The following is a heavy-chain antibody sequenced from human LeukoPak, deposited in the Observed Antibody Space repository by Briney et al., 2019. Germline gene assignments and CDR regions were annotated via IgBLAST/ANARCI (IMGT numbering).Heavy chain of an antibody. V-gene: IGHV3-33*01. CDR3: VRDRGSYRPIDY. CDR2: IWYDGSKT. D-gene: IGHD1-26*01. J-gene: IGHJ4*02. Sequence: GGSLRLSCAASGFTFSNHGFHWVRQAPGKGLEGVAVIWYDGSKTFYADSVKGRFTISRDNAENSLYLEMNSLRVEDTAIYYCVRDRGSYRPIDYWGQGTLVTVSS. CDR1: GFTFSNHG.